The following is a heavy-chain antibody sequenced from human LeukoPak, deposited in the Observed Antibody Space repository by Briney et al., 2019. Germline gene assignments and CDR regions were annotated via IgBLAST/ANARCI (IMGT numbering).Heavy chain of an antibody. D-gene: IGHD3-9*01. J-gene: IGHJ4*02. CDR3: ARLSKGRYFDYIFDY. CDR1: GASVSDSSYY. CDR2: IYYSGST. Sequence: SETLSLTCAVSGASVSDSSYYWGWIRQPPGKGLEWVGNIYYSGSTYYNPSLDSRVTMSVDTSKNQFSLKMSSVTAADTAVHYCARLSKGRYFDYIFDYWGQGTLVTVSS. V-gene: IGHV4-39*01.